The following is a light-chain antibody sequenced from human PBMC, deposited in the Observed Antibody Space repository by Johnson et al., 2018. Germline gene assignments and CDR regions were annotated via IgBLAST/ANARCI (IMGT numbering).Light chain of an antibody. CDR2: ENN. Sequence: QSVLTQPPSVSAAPGQKVTISCSGSSSNIGNNYVSWYQQLPGTAPKLLIYENNKRPSGIPDRFSGSKSGTSATLGITGLQTRDEADYYCGTGDSSLSAANVFGTGTKVTVL. V-gene: IGLV1-51*02. CDR3: GTGDSSLSAANV. CDR1: SSNIGNNY. J-gene: IGLJ1*01.